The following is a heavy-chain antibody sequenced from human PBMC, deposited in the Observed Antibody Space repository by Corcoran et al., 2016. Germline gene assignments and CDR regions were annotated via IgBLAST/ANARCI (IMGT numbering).Heavy chain of an antibody. CDR1: GFTFSSYW. D-gene: IGHD2-15*01. Sequence: EVQLVESGGGLVQPGGSLRLSCAASGFTFSSYWMSWVRQAPGKGLEWVANIKQDGSEKYYVDSVKGRFTISRDNAKNSLYLQMNSLRAEDTAVYYGARDDGGPLGWFDPWGQGTLVTVSS. CDR3: ARDDGGPLGWFDP. J-gene: IGHJ5*02. CDR2: IKQDGSEK. V-gene: IGHV3-7*01.